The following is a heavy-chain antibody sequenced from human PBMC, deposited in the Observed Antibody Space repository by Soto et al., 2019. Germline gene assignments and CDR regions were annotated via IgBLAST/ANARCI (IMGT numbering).Heavy chain of an antibody. J-gene: IGHJ6*02. V-gene: IGHV1-69*12. D-gene: IGHD5-12*01. CDR2: IIPIFRTP. CDR3: ARDKDRPRLGGNYYYIMDV. Sequence: QVQLVQSGAEVKKPGSSVKVSCKASGGTFSSYAISWVRQAPGQGLEWVGGIIPIFRTPDYEQKFQGRVTITADESTSTAYMELSSLRSEDTAVYYCARDKDRPRLGGNYYYIMDVWGQGTTVTVSS. CDR1: GGTFSSYA.